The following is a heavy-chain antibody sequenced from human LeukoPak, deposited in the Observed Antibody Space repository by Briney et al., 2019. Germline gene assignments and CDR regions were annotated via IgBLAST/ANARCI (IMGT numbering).Heavy chain of an antibody. CDR2: INPNSGGT. V-gene: IGHV1-2*02. CDR3: ARVMTTVTNGDAFDI. Sequence: ASVKVSCKASGYTFTGYYMHWVRQAPGQGLEWMGWINPNSGGTNYAQKFQGRVTMTRDTSISTAYMELSRLRSDDTAVYYCARVMTTVTNGDAFDIWGQGTMVTVSS. CDR1: GYTFTGYY. D-gene: IGHD4-11*01. J-gene: IGHJ3*02.